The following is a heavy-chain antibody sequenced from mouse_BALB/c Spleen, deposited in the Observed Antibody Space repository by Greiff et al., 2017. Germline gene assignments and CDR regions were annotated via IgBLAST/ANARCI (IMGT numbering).Heavy chain of an antibody. CDR2: ISNGGGST. Sequence: EVKLVESGGGLVQPGGSLKLSCAASGFTFSSYTMSWVRQTPEKRLEWVAYISNGGGSTYYPDTVKGRFTISRDNAKNTLYLQMSSLKSEDTAMYYCARQIKSIYYDYDGSLYYYAMDYWGQGTSVTVSS. CDR3: ARQIKSIYYDYDGSLYYYAMDY. J-gene: IGHJ4*01. V-gene: IGHV5-12-2*01. D-gene: IGHD2-4*01. CDR1: GFTFSSYT.